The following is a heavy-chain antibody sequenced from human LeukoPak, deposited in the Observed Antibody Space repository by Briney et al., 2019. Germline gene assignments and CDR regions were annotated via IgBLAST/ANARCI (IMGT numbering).Heavy chain of an antibody. CDR1: GYTFTAYY. Sequence: ASVKVSCKASGYTFTAYYMHWVRQAPGQGLEWMGWINPNSGGTNYGQKFQGRVTMTRDTSISAAYMEVSRLRSDDTAVYYCARGPKTWLHLWLDYWGQGTLVTVSS. CDR2: INPNSGGT. CDR3: ARGPKTWLHLWLDY. J-gene: IGHJ4*02. D-gene: IGHD5-18*01. V-gene: IGHV1-2*02.